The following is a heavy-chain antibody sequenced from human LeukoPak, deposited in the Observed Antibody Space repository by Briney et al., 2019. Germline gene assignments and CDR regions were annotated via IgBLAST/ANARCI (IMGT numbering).Heavy chain of an antibody. Sequence: SETLSLTCTVSGGSISSSNYYWGWIRQPPGKGLEWIGSIYYSGSTYYNPSLKSRVTISVDTSKNQFSPKLSSVTAADTAVYYCARHTGSGWHFDYWGQGTLVTVSS. CDR3: ARHTGSGWHFDY. CDR1: GGSISSSNYY. CDR2: IYYSGST. J-gene: IGHJ4*02. D-gene: IGHD6-19*01. V-gene: IGHV4-39*01.